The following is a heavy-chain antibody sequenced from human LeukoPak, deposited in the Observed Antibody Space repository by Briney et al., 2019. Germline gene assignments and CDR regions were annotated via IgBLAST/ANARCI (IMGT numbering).Heavy chain of an antibody. CDR2: IGPYNGNT. J-gene: IGHJ4*02. Sequence: ASVKVSCKASGYTFTTYGISWVRQAPGQGLEWMGWIGPYNGNTNSAQKVQGRATMTTDTSTSTAYMELRSLRSDDTAVYYCARGHIGVPFDYWGQGTLVTVSS. CDR3: ARGHIGVPFDY. CDR1: GYTFTTYG. V-gene: IGHV1-18*01. D-gene: IGHD3-10*01.